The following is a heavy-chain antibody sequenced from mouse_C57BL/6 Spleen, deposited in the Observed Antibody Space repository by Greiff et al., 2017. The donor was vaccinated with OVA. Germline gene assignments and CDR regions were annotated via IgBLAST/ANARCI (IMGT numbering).Heavy chain of an antibody. J-gene: IGHJ4*01. CDR2: IDPYSGGT. CDR3: ARDGSYYSMDY. V-gene: IGHV1-72*01. Sequence: QVQLQQPGAELVKPGASVKLSCKASGYTFTSYWMHWVKQRPGRGLERIGRIDPYSGGTKYNEKFKSKATLTVDKPSSTAYMQLSSLTSADSAVYYYARDGSYYSMDYWGQGTSVTVSS. CDR1: GYTFTSYW. D-gene: IGHD2-3*01.